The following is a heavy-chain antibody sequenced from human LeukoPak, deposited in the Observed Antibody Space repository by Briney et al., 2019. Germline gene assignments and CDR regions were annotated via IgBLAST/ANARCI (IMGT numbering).Heavy chain of an antibody. CDR1: GGSISSYY. CDR2: IHYSGST. CDR3: ARSFDSSGYYYYFDY. Sequence: SETLSLTCTVSGGSISSYYWSWIRQSPGKGLEWIGYIHYSGSTNYNPSLKSRVTISVDTSRNQFSLELSSVTAADTAVYYCARSFDSSGYYYYFDYWGQGTLVTVSS. V-gene: IGHV4-59*01. J-gene: IGHJ4*02. D-gene: IGHD3-22*01.